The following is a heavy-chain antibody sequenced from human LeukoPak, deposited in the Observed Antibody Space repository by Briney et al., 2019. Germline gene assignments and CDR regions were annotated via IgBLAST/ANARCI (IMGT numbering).Heavy chain of an antibody. J-gene: IGHJ4*02. CDR3: ARGSTPSSYYDSSGHFDY. Sequence: ASVKVSCKASGGTFSSYAISWVRQAPGQGLEWMGGIIPIFGTANYAQKFQGRVTMTRDTSTSTVYMELSSLRSEDTAVYYCARGSTPSSYYDSSGHFDYWGQGTLVTVSS. V-gene: IGHV1-69*05. CDR1: GGTFSSYA. D-gene: IGHD3-22*01. CDR2: IIPIFGTA.